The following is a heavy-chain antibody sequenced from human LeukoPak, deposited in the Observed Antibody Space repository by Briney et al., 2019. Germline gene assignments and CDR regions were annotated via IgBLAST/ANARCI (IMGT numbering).Heavy chain of an antibody. V-gene: IGHV4-59*08. CDR3: ARRVVVISPDSYYFDY. CDR2: IYYSGST. CDR1: GGSISSYY. J-gene: IGHJ4*02. D-gene: IGHD3-22*01. Sequence: SETLSLTCTVSGGSISSYYGSWIRQPPGKGLERIGCIYYSGSTNYNPSLKSRVTISVDTSKNQFSLKLSSVTAADTAVYYCARRVVVISPDSYYFDYWGQGTLVTVSS.